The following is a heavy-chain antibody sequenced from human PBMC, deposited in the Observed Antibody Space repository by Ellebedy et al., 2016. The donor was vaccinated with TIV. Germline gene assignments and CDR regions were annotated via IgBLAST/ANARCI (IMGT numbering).Heavy chain of an antibody. CDR1: GFTVSYTY. Sequence: GESLKISCAASGFTVSYTYMSWVRQAPGKGLEWVSVIHTGGDTYYADSVKGRLTISRDSSKNTLFLQMNSLRAEDTAMYYCARRITGTYGDDAFDIWGQGTMVTVSS. CDR3: ARRITGTYGDDAFDI. V-gene: IGHV3-53*01. J-gene: IGHJ3*02. CDR2: IHTGGDT. D-gene: IGHD1-20*01.